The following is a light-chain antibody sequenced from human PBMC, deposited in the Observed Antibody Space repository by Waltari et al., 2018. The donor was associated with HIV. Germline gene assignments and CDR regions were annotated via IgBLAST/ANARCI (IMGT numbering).Light chain of an antibody. J-gene: IGLJ2*01. V-gene: IGLV1-47*01. CDR2: RNN. CDR1: SSNIGSNY. Sequence: QSVLTQPPSASGTPGQRVTISCSGSSSNIGSNYVYWYQQLPGTAPKLLIYRNNQRPSGGADRFSRSKSGTSDALAISGHRAEDEADYYCAAWDDSLSGVVFGGGSKLTVL. CDR3: AAWDDSLSGVV.